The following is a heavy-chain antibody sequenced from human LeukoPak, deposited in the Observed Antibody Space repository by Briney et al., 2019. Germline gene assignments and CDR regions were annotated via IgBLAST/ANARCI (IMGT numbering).Heavy chain of an antibody. CDR1: GFTFSSYG. Sequence: GGSLRLSCAASGFTFSSYGMHWVRQAPGKGLEWVAVIWYDGSNKYYAASVKGRFTISKDNSKNTLYLQMNSLRAEDTAVYYCARDCSSTSCWQFDYWGQGTLVTVSS. J-gene: IGHJ4*02. V-gene: IGHV3-33*01. CDR3: ARDCSSTSCWQFDY. D-gene: IGHD2-2*01. CDR2: IWYDGSNK.